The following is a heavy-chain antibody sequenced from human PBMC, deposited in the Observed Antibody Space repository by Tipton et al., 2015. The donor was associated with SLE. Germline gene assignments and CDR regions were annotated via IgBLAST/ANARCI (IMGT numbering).Heavy chain of an antibody. CDR3: AREDDSSYGNWFDP. CDR2: INHSGST. Sequence: GLVKPSETLSLTCAVYGGSFSGYYWSWIRQPPGKGLEWIGEINHSGSTNYNPSLKSRVTISVDTSKNQFSLELTSVTAADTAVYYCAREDDSSYGNWFDPWGQGTLVTVSS. CDR1: GGSFSGYY. V-gene: IGHV4-34*01. D-gene: IGHD4-11*01. J-gene: IGHJ5*02.